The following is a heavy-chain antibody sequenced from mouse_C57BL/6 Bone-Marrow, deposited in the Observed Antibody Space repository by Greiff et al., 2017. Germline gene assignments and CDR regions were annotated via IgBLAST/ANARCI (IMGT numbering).Heavy chain of an antibody. D-gene: IGHD1-1*01. CDR3: AKIPLITTVVATGAMDY. J-gene: IGHJ4*01. CDR2: ISSGSSTI. V-gene: IGHV5-17*01. CDR1: GFTFSDYG. Sequence: EVMLVESGGGLVKPGGSLKLSCAASGFTFSDYGMHWVRQAPEKGLEWVAYISSGSSTIYYADTVKGRFTISRDNAKNTLFLQMTSLRSEDTAMYYCAKIPLITTVVATGAMDYWGQGTSVTVSS.